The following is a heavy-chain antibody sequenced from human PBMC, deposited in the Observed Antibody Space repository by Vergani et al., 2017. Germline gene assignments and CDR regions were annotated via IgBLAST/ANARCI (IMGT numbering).Heavy chain of an antibody. D-gene: IGHD3-10*01. V-gene: IGHV3-21*01. J-gene: IGHJ4*02. CDR2: ISSSSSYI. CDR1: GFTFSSYS. Sequence: EVQLVESGGGLVKPGGSLRLSCAASGFTFSSYSMNWVRQAPGKGLEWVSSISSSSSYIYYADSVKGRFTISRDNAKNSLYLQMNSLRAEDTAVYYCAKDLQRSDYYGSGSYPDYWGQGTLVTVSS. CDR3: AKDLQRSDYYGSGSYPDY.